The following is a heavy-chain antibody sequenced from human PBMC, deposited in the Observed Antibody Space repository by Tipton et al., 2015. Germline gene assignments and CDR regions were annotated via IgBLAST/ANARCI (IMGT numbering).Heavy chain of an antibody. J-gene: IGHJ4*02. Sequence: TLSLTCAVYGGSLRGYYWSWIRQSPGKGLEWIGEIHHGGSTNYNPSLKSRVTMSVDTSKNQFSLHLSSVTAADTAVYYCAREVWYYDSSGYDYWGQGTLVTVSS. CDR1: GGSLRGYY. D-gene: IGHD3-22*01. V-gene: IGHV4-34*01. CDR3: AREVWYYDSSGYDY. CDR2: IHHGGST.